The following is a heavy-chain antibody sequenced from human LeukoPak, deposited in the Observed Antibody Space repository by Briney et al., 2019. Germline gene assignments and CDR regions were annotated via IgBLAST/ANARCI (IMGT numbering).Heavy chain of an antibody. V-gene: IGHV3-15*01. Sequence: GGSLRLSCAASGFTFNNAWMNWVRQAPGKGLEWVGRIKSKTDGRTTEYAAPVRGRFTISRDDSRNTLHLQMNSLKTEDTAVYYCTTLQMYDYDSSGYYFFDYWGQGTLVTVSS. J-gene: IGHJ4*02. CDR3: TTLQMYDYDSSGYYFFDY. CDR2: IKSKTDGRTT. CDR1: GFTFNNAW. D-gene: IGHD3-22*01.